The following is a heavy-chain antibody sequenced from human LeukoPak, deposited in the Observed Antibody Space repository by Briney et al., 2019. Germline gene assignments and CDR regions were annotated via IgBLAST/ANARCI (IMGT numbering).Heavy chain of an antibody. D-gene: IGHD3-16*01. CDR1: GDSMRSYY. Sequence: PSETLSLTCTVSGDSMRSYYWSWIRQPPGKGLEWIGSIHYSGSTNYNPSLKSRVTISLDTSKNQFSLKLSSLTAADTAVYFCARGFGAVNRGPSLDYWGRGTLVTVSS. CDR2: IHYSGST. J-gene: IGHJ4*02. CDR3: ARGFGAVNRGPSLDY. V-gene: IGHV4-59*01.